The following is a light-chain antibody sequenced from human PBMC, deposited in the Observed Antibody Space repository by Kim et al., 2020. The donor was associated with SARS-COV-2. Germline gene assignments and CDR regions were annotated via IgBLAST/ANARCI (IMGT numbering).Light chain of an antibody. J-gene: IGLJ1*01. Sequence: ELTQPPSASGTPGQRVTISCSGSSSNIGSNYVYWYQQLPGTAPKLLIYRNNQRPSGVPDRFSGSKSGTSASLAISGLRSEDEADYYCAAWDDSLSGGYVFGIGTKVTVL. V-gene: IGLV1-47*01. CDR1: SSNIGSNY. CDR2: RNN. CDR3: AAWDDSLSGGYV.